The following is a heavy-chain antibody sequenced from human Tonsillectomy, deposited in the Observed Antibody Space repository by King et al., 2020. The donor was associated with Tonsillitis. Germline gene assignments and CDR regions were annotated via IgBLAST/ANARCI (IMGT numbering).Heavy chain of an antibody. J-gene: IGHJ4*02. CDR1: GGSISSGGYY. V-gene: IGHV4-31*03. D-gene: IGHD5-12*01. CDR3: ARDRTNSGYDLGFDY. CDR2: IYYSGST. Sequence: QLQESGPGLVKPSQTLSLTCTVSGGSISSGGYYWSWISQHPGKGLEWIGYIYYSGSTYYNPSLKSRVTISVDKSKNQFSLKLSSVTAADTAVYYCARDRTNSGYDLGFDYWGQGTLVTVSS.